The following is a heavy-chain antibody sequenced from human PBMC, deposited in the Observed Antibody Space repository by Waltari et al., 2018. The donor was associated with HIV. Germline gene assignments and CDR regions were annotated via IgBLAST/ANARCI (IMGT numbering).Heavy chain of an antibody. Sequence: QVQLVQSGAEVKKPGSSVKVSCKASGGTFSSYAISWVRQAPGQGLEWMGGIIPIFGTANYAQKFQGRVTITADKSTSTAYMELSSLRSEDTAVYYCARSNCSSTSCYQNYCDYWGQGTLVTVSS. J-gene: IGHJ4*02. CDR3: ARSNCSSTSCYQNYCDY. V-gene: IGHV1-69*06. D-gene: IGHD2-2*01. CDR2: IIPIFGTA. CDR1: GGTFSSYA.